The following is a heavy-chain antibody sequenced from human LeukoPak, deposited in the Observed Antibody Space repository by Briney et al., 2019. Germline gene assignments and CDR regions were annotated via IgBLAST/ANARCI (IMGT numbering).Heavy chain of an antibody. Sequence: GGSLILSCAASGFTFSSYGMHWVRQAPGKGLEWVAVIWYDGSNKYYADSVKGRFTISRDNSKNTLYLQMNSLRAEDTAVYYCARAYIAAAYFDYWGQGTLVTVSS. CDR1: GFTFSSYG. CDR3: ARAYIAAAYFDY. V-gene: IGHV3-33*01. J-gene: IGHJ4*02. CDR2: IWYDGSNK. D-gene: IGHD6-13*01.